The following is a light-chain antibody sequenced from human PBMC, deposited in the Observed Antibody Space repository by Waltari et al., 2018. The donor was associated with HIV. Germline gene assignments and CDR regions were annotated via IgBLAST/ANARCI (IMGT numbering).Light chain of an antibody. CDR1: KLGDKY. V-gene: IGLV3-1*01. CDR2: QDS. CDR3: QAWDSSTEGYV. J-gene: IGLJ1*01. Sequence: SYELTQPPSVPVSPGQTASIPCSGDKLGDKYACWYQQKPSQSPVLVIYQDSKRPSGIPERISGSNSGNTATLTISGTQAMDEADYYCQAWDSSTEGYVFGTGTKVTVL.